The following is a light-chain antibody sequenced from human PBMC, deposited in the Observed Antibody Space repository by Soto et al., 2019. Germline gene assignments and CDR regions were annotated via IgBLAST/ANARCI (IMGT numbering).Light chain of an antibody. CDR1: QSVNSH. Sequence: EIVMTQSPDTLSVSPGESVTLSCRASQSVNSHLAWYQQKPGQAPTLLIYGASTRATGIPGRFSGSGSGTEFTLTISSLQSDDFAVYYCQHYDNWPPGTFGQGTKVEIK. V-gene: IGKV3-15*01. J-gene: IGKJ1*01. CDR3: QHYDNWPPGT. CDR2: GAS.